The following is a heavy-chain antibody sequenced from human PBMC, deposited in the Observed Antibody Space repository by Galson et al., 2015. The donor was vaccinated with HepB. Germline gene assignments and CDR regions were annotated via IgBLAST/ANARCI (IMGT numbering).Heavy chain of an antibody. CDR3: ARDGDYYDSSGYYSGDAFDI. Sequence: SLRLSCAASGFTFSSYSMNWVRQAPGKGLEWVSSISSSSSYIYYADSVKGRFTISRGNAKNSLYLQMNSLRAEDTAVYYCARDGDYYDSSGYYSGDAFDIWGQGTVVTVSS. D-gene: IGHD3-22*01. J-gene: IGHJ3*02. CDR1: GFTFSSYS. CDR2: ISSSSSYI. V-gene: IGHV3-21*01.